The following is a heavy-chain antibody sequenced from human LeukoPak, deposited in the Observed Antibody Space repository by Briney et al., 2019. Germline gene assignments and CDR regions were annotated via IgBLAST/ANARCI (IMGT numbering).Heavy chain of an antibody. Sequence: GGSLRLSCAASGSTFSGFEMNWVRQAPGKGLEWVSYISSGGSAIYYADSVKGRFTISRDNVKNSLYLQMDGLRAEDTAVYYCARVGRSNKPGGWGQGTLVTVSS. CDR1: GSTFSGFE. D-gene: IGHD1/OR15-1a*01. CDR3: ARVGRSNKPGG. J-gene: IGHJ4*02. CDR2: ISSGGSAI. V-gene: IGHV3-48*03.